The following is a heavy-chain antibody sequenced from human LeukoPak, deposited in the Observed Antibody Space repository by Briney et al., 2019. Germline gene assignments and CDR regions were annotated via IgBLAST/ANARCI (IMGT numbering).Heavy chain of an antibody. Sequence: RGSLRLSCAASGFTFSNYAMSWVRQTPGKGLECVSVVTGSGGDTYYTGSVNGRFTISRDNSKNTLYLQMGSLRAEDMAVYYCARAKGRLLSAFDIWGHGTMVTVSS. V-gene: IGHV3-23*01. CDR2: VTGSGGDT. CDR3: ARAKGRLLSAFDI. D-gene: IGHD2-21*02. CDR1: GFTFSNYA. J-gene: IGHJ3*02.